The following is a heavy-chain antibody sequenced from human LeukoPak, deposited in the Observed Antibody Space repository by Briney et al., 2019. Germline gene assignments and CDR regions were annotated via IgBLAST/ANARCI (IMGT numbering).Heavy chain of an antibody. CDR3: ATGTGYCSGGSCYDY. CDR2: IYHSGST. Sequence: TLSLTCTVSGGSISSYYWSWIRQSPGKGLGWIGYIYHSGSTYYNPSLKSRVTISVDRSKNQFSLKLSSVTAADTAVYYCATGTGYCSGGSCYDYWGQGTLVTVSS. J-gene: IGHJ4*02. V-gene: IGHV4-30-2*06. CDR1: GGSISSYY. D-gene: IGHD2-15*01.